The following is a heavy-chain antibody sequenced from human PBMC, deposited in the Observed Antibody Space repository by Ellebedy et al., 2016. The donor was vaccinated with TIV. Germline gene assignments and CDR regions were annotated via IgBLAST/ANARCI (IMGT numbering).Heavy chain of an antibody. CDR1: GYTFTSYY. D-gene: IGHD2-15*01. V-gene: IGHV1-46*01. CDR3: ARAVTTGGINVFDY. CDR2: INPSGSST. J-gene: IGHJ4*02. Sequence: ASVKVSCKASGYTFTSYYMHWVRQAPGQGLEWMGIINPSGSSTSYAQQFQGRVTVTRDTSTSTVYMELSSLRSDDTAVYYCARAVTTGGINVFDYWGQGTLVTVSS.